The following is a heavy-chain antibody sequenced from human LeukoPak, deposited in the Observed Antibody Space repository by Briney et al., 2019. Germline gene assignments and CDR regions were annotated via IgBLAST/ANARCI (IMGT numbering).Heavy chain of an antibody. D-gene: IGHD3-10*01. J-gene: IGHJ3*02. V-gene: IGHV4-59*01. Sequence: PSETLSLTCTVSGGSISSYYWSWIRQPPGKGLEWIGYIYYSGSTNYNPSLRSRVTISVDTSKNQFSLKLSSVTAADTAVYYCARGPSYYGSGSYHDAFDIWGQGTMVTVSS. CDR3: ARGPSYYGSGSYHDAFDI. CDR2: IYYSGST. CDR1: GGSISSYY.